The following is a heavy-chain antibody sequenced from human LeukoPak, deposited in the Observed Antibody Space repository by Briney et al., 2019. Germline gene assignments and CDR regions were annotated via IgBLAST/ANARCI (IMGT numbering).Heavy chain of an antibody. CDR1: GFTFSSYA. CDR2: ISGSGGST. CDR3: AKPYSNYEALGASY. J-gene: IGHJ4*02. Sequence: PGGSLRLSCAASGFTFSSYAMSWVRQAPGKGLEWVSAISGSGGSTYYADSVKGRFTISRDNSKNMLYLQMNSLRAEDTAVYYCAKPYSNYEALGASYWGQGTLVTVSS. V-gene: IGHV3-23*01. D-gene: IGHD4-11*01.